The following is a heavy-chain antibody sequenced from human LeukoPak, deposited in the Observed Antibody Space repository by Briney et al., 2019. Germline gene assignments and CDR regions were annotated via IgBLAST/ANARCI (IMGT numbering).Heavy chain of an antibody. CDR1: GFTISTYE. Sequence: SGGSLRLSCVGSGFTISTYEMNWVRQAPGKGLQWVSHIRSSGSSIYYADSVKGRFTISRDNAKNSLYLQMNSLRAEDTAIYYCATSPSIAAASYGMDVWGKGTTVTVSS. D-gene: IGHD6-13*01. V-gene: IGHV3-48*03. J-gene: IGHJ6*04. CDR3: ATSPSIAAASYGMDV. CDR2: IRSSGSSI.